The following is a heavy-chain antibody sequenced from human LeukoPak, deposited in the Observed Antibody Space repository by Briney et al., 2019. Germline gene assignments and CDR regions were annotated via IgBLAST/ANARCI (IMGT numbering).Heavy chain of an antibody. D-gene: IGHD1-26*01. CDR2: INPNSGGT. J-gene: IGHJ5*02. CDR3: ARDGEWELHDWFDP. Sequence: GASVKVSCKASGYTFTGYYMHWVRQAPEQGLEWMGWINPNSGGTNYTQKFQGRVTMTRDTSISTAYMELSRLRSDDTAVYHCARDGEWELHDWFDPWGQGTLVTVSS. V-gene: IGHV1-2*02. CDR1: GYTFTGYY.